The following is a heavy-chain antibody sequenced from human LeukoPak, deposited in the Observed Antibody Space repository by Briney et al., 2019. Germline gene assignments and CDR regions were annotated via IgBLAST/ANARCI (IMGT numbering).Heavy chain of an antibody. J-gene: IGHJ4*02. CDR1: SGSLSSGSYY. D-gene: IGHD6-19*01. V-gene: IGHV4-61*02. Sequence: PSETLSLTCTVSSGSLSSGSYYWGWIRQPAGKGLEWIGRIYTSGSTGYNPSLKSRVTISIDTSKNQFSLKLTSVTAADTAMYYCARDFRVYTTGWYYFDYWGQGTLVTVSS. CDR3: ARDFRVYTTGWYYFDY. CDR2: IYTSGST.